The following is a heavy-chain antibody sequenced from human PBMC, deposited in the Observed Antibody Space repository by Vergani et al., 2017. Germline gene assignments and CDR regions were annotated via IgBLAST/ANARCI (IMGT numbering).Heavy chain of an antibody. D-gene: IGHD3-10*01. CDR1: GGSISGGGYY. J-gene: IGHJ3*02. CDR2: IYNSGST. CDR3: ASARWGVDAFDI. V-gene: IGHV4-31*03. Sequence: QVQLQESGPGLVKPSQTLSLTCTVSGGSISGGGYYWSWIRQPPGKGLEWIGYIYNSGSTYYNPSLKSRITMPVDTSKNQFSLKLSSVSAADTAVYFCASARWGVDAFDIWGQGTMVTVSS.